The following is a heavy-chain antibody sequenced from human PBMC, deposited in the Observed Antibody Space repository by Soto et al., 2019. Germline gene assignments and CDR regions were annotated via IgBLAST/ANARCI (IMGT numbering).Heavy chain of an antibody. Sequence: GGSLRLSCAASGFTFSSYGMHWVRQAPGKGLEWVAVISYDGSNKYYADSVKGRFTISRDNSKNTLYLQMNSLRAEDTAVYYCAKLLTAGTSFSAYYYYYYMDVWGKGTTVTVSS. CDR1: GFTFSSYG. CDR2: ISYDGSNK. V-gene: IGHV3-30*18. D-gene: IGHD6-13*01. CDR3: AKLLTAGTSFSAYYYYYYMDV. J-gene: IGHJ6*03.